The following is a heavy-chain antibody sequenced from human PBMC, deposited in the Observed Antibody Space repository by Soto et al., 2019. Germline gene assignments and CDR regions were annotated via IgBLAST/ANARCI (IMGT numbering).Heavy chain of an antibody. Sequence: SETLSLTCTVSGGSISSYYWSWIRQPPGKGLEWIGYIYYSGSTNYNPSLKSRVTISVDTSKNQFSLKLSSVTAADTAVYYCARDGGARSITMIVVNAFDIWGQGTMVT. D-gene: IGHD3-22*01. CDR2: IYYSGST. J-gene: IGHJ3*02. V-gene: IGHV4-59*01. CDR1: GGSISSYY. CDR3: ARDGGARSITMIVVNAFDI.